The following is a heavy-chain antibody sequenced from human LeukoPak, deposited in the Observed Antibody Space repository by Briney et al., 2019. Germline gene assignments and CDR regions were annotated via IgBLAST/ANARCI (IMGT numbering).Heavy chain of an antibody. V-gene: IGHV1-2*02. Sequence: VASVKVSCKTSGYTFTDYYIHWVRQAPGQGLEWMGCINPNSGGTNNAQKFQGRVTMTRDTSISTAYMELRRLRSDDRAVYDCARGPPTIVVVITTGDFDSWGQGTLVTVSS. J-gene: IGHJ4*02. CDR1: GYTFTDYY. CDR2: INPNSGGT. D-gene: IGHD3-22*01. CDR3: ARGPPTIVVVITTGDFDS.